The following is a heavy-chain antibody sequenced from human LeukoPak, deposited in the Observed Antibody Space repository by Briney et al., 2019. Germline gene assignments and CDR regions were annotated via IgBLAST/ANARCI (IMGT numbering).Heavy chain of an antibody. V-gene: IGHV4-59*08. J-gene: IGHJ4*02. CDR1: GGVITSFY. CDR3: ATLGGSIDY. Sequence: SETLSLTCSVFGGVITSFYWSWIRQSPGKGLECVGSMFSSGSATYNPSLKSRVTIAVDRSQSLFSLKLTSVTAADTAIYYCATLGGSIDYWGRGTLVAVSS. D-gene: IGHD3-16*01. CDR2: MFSSGSA.